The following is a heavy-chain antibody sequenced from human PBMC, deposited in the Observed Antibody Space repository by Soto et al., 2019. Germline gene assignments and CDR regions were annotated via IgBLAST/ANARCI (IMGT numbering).Heavy chain of an antibody. V-gene: IGHV4-39*02. Sequence: LSLTCTVSGGSINSNNYYWAWIRQPPGKGLAWIASIYYDGSTYYDTSLKSRVTISRDTSKNQFSLRLTSMTAADTAVYYCAKVVVAATRHSDFDSWGQGTLVTVSS. CDR3: AKVVVAATRHSDFDS. CDR1: GGSINSNNYY. J-gene: IGHJ4*02. CDR2: IYYDGST. D-gene: IGHD2-15*01.